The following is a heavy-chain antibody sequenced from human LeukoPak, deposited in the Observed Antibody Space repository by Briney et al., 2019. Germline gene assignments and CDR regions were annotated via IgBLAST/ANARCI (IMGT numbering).Heavy chain of an antibody. CDR3: ARARPDYGDYGRSLDV. CDR1: GFTFDDYA. J-gene: IGHJ6*03. D-gene: IGHD4-17*01. Sequence: GGSLRLSCAASGFTFDDYAMHWVRQAPGKGLEWVSGISWNSGSIGYADSVKGRFTISRDNSKNTLYLQMNSLRAEDTAVYYCARARPDYGDYGRSLDVWGKGTTVTVSS. CDR2: ISWNSGSI. V-gene: IGHV3-9*01.